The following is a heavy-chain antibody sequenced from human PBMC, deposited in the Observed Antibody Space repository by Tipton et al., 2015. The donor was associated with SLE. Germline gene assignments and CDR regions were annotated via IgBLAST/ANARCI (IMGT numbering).Heavy chain of an antibody. CDR1: GGPISSHY. J-gene: IGHJ3*02. CDR2: IYYSGST. Sequence: PGLVKPSETLSLTCTVSGGPISSHYWSWIRQSPGKGLEWIGYIYYSGSTNYNPSLKSRVTISVDTSKNQFSLKLSSVTAADTAVYYCARRLGLFSQSAFDIWGQGTMVTVSS. V-gene: IGHV4-59*11. CDR3: ARRLGLFSQSAFDI. D-gene: IGHD3-22*01.